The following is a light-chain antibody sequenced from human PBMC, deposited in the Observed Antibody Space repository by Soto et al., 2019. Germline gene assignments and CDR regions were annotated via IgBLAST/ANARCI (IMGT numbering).Light chain of an antibody. CDR3: LQYYSTPLA. CDR2: WAS. CDR1: QSVLYSSNNKNY. V-gene: IGKV4-1*01. Sequence: DIVVTQSPDFLAVSLGERATINCKSSQSVLYSSNNKNYLGWYQQKPGQTPKLLIYWASTRESGVPDRFSDSGSGTDFTLTISSLQAEDVAVYYCLQYYSTPLAFGQGTKLEIK. J-gene: IGKJ2*01.